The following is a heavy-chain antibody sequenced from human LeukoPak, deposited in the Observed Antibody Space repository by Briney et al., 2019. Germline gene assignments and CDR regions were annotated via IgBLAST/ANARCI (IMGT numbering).Heavy chain of an antibody. CDR1: GFTFSSYS. D-gene: IGHD3-22*01. V-gene: IGHV3-21*01. CDR3: ARDSSGYYPVLLDY. Sequence: GGSLRLSCAASGFTFSSYSMNWVRQAPGKGLEWVSSISSSSSYIYYADSVKGRFTISRDNAKNSLYLQMNSLRAEDTAVYYCARDSSGYYPVLLDYWGQGTLVTVSS. CDR2: ISSSSSYI. J-gene: IGHJ4*02.